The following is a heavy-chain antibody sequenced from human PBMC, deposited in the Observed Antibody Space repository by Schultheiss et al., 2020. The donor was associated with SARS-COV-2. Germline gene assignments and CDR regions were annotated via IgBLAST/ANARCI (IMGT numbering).Heavy chain of an antibody. V-gene: IGHV1-18*01. CDR2: ISAYNGNT. Sequence: ASVKVSCKASGYTFTSYDINWVRQATGQGLEWMGWISAYNGNTNYAQKLQGRVTVTTDTSTSTAYMELSSLRFEDTAVYYCARGRVVQEYYYYYGMDVWGQGTTVTVSS. D-gene: IGHD3-3*01. J-gene: IGHJ6*02. CDR3: ARGRVVQEYYYYYGMDV. CDR1: GYTFTSYD.